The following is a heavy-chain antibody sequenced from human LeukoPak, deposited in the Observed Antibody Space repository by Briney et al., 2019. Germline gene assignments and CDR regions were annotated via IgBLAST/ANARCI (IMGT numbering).Heavy chain of an antibody. CDR1: GGSFSGYY. D-gene: IGHD3-22*01. J-gene: IGHJ4*02. CDR2: INHSGST. V-gene: IGHV4-34*01. CDR3: ARLYDSSGLFLDY. Sequence: PSETLSLTCAVYGGSFSGYYWSWIRQPPGKGLEWIGEINHSGSTNYNPSLKSRVTISVDTSKNQFSLKLSSVTAADTAVYYCARLYDSSGLFLDYWGQGTLVTVSS.